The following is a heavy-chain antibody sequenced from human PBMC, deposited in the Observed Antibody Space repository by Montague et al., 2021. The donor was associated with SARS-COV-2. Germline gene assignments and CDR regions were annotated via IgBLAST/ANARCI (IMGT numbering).Heavy chain of an antibody. CDR2: ISSSSSYI. J-gene: IGHJ4*02. CDR3: ARELTTVTTSYFDY. D-gene: IGHD4-17*01. CDR1: GFTFSSYS. V-gene: IGHV3-21*01. Sequence: SLRLSCAASGFTFSSYSMNWVRQAPGKGLEWVSSISSSSSYIYYADSVKGRFTISRDNANNSLYLRMNSLRAEDTAVYYCARELTTVTTSYFDYWGQGTLVTVSS.